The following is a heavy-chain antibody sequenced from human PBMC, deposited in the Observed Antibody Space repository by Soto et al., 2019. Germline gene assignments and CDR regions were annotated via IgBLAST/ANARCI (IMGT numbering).Heavy chain of an antibody. Sequence: ASVKVSCKASGYMFRSYGISWVRQAPGKGLEWMGWISTYNGNTKYGQKFQGRVTLTRETSTSTVYMELSSLRFDDTAVYYCARALAESSGGENGYYYKMDVWGKGTTVTGSS. CDR3: ARALAESSGGENGYYYKMDV. CDR1: GYMFRSYG. D-gene: IGHD4-17*01. V-gene: IGHV1-18*01. CDR2: ISTYNGNT. J-gene: IGHJ6*03.